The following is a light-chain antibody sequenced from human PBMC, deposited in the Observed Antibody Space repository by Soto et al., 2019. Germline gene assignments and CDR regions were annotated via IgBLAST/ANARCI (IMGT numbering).Light chain of an antibody. J-gene: IGKJ2*01. CDR2: WAS. Sequence: DIVMTQSPDSLAVSLGERATINCKSSQSVLYSSNNKNYLSWYQQRPGQPPKLLIYWASTRESGVPDRFSGSGSGTDFTLTITSRQAECVAFCYCQHYESTSPTFGQGTKLEI. CDR3: QHYESTSPT. CDR1: QSVLYSSNNKNY. V-gene: IGKV4-1*01.